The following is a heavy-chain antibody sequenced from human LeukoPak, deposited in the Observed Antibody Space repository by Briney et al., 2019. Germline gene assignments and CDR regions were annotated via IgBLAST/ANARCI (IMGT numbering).Heavy chain of an antibody. CDR1: GWSFSGYY. CDR3: ARGPLRGYCSGGSCYSGLFDY. D-gene: IGHD2-15*01. J-gene: IGHJ4*02. CDR2: INHSGST. Sequence: SETLSLTCAVYGWSFSGYYWSWIRQPPGKGLEWIGEINHSGSTNYNPSLKSRVTISVDTSKNQFSLKLSSVTAADTAVYYCARGPLRGYCSGGSCYSGLFDYWGQGTLVTVSS. V-gene: IGHV4-34*01.